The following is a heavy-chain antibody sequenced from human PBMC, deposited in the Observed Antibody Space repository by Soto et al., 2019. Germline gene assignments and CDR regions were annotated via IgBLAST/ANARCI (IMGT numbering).Heavy chain of an antibody. V-gene: IGHV1-69*01. CDR2: IKPISDTT. CDR3: ARDPSTVNKLIGVWFDP. CDR1: GDTFGRFT. Sequence: SVKVSCKSSGDTFGRFTINWVRQAPGQGLEWMGGIKPISDTTTYAQRFQGRVTFTADASTSTVYMELSSLRSEDTAMYYCARDPSTVNKLIGVWFDPWGKGTLVPVSS. D-gene: IGHD4-4*01. J-gene: IGHJ5*02.